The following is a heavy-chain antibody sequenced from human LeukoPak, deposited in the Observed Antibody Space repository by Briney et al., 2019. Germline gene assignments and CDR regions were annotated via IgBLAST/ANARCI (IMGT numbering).Heavy chain of an antibody. CDR2: IYSGGST. J-gene: IGHJ3*02. V-gene: IGHV3-66*01. Sequence: GGSLRLSCAASGFTVSSNYMSWVRQAPGKGLEWVSVIYSGGSTYYADSVKGRFTISRDNSKNTLYLQMNSLSAEDTAVYYCARGRYYYDSSGYSQGAAFDIWGQGTMVTVSS. D-gene: IGHD3-22*01. CDR1: GFTVSSNY. CDR3: ARGRYYYDSSGYSQGAAFDI.